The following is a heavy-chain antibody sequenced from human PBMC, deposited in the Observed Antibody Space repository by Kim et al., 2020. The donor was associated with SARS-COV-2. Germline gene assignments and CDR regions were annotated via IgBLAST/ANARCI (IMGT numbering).Heavy chain of an antibody. CDR1: GYTFTRSG. D-gene: IGHD1-26*01. CDR2: ISGDKGET. J-gene: IGHJ4*02. Sequence: ASVKVSCKAFGYTFTRSGISWVRQAPGQGLEWMGWISGDKGETKSADKIQGRVTLTRDTSTNTAYMELRSLRSDDTALYYRARGSWGEPLFDYWGQGTLLHVSS. CDR3: ARGSWGEPLFDY. V-gene: IGHV1-18*01.